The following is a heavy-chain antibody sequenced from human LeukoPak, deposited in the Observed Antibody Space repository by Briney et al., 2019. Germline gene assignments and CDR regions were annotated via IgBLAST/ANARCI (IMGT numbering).Heavy chain of an antibody. V-gene: IGHV3-48*01. D-gene: IGHD2-15*01. J-gene: IGHJ4*02. CDR3: ARVSYSPSPTPFDY. CDR1: GFTFSRYT. Sequence: PGGSLRLSCAASGFTFSRYTMFWVRQAPGMGLEWVSYISSSGTAMDYADSVKGRFTISRDNAKYSLYLQMNSLRAEDTAVYYCARVSYSPSPTPFDYWGQGTRVTVSS. CDR2: ISSSGTAM.